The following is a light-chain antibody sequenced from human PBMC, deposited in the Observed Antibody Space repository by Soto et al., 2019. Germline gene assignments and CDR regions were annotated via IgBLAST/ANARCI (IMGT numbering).Light chain of an antibody. J-gene: IGKJ3*01. CDR1: QSVSSY. CDR2: DTS. CDR3: QQRTNWPRSFT. Sequence: EIVLTQSPATLSLSPGERASLSCRASQSVSSYLAWYQQKPGQAPRLLIYDTSKRATGIPARFSGSGSGTDFTLTISSLEPEDFAVYYCQQRTNWPRSFTFGPGTNVDIK. V-gene: IGKV3-11*01.